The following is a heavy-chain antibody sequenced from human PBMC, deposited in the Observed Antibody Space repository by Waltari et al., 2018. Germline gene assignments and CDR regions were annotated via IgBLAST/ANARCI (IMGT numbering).Heavy chain of an antibody. Sequence: EVQLVESGGGLVKPGGSLRLSCAASGFPFSSYSMNWVRQAPGKGLEWVSSISSSSSYIYYADSVKGRFTISRDNAKNSLYLQMNSLRAEDTAVYYCARDLISSSGWYSERGGRDWGQGTLVTVSS. J-gene: IGHJ4*02. CDR2: ISSSSSYI. CDR1: GFPFSSYS. CDR3: ARDLISSSGWYSERGGRD. D-gene: IGHD6-19*01. V-gene: IGHV3-21*01.